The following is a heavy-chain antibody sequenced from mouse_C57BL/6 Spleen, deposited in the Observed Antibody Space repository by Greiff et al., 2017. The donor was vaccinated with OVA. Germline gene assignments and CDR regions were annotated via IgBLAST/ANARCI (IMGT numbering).Heavy chain of an antibody. CDR2: IYPRSGNT. D-gene: IGHD1-1*01. J-gene: IGHJ2*01. CDR1: GYTFTSYG. V-gene: IGHV1-81*01. CDR3: ASNYGSSFYYFDY. Sequence: VQLVESGAELARPGASVKLSCKASGYTFTSYGISWVKQRTGQGLEWIGEIYPRSGNTYYNEKFKGKATLTADKSSSTAYMELRSLTSEDSAVYFCASNYGSSFYYFDYWGQGTTLTVSS.